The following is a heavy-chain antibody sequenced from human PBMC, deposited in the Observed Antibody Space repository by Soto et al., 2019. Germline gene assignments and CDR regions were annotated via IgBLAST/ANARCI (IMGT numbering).Heavy chain of an antibody. CDR2: INHSGST. D-gene: IGHD3-10*01. J-gene: IGHJ4*02. Sequence: SETLSLTCAVYGGSFSGYYWSWIRQPPGKGLEWIGEINHSGSTNYNPSLKSRVTISVDTSKNQFSLKLSSVTAADTAVYYCGMDYYGSGSYTFPSDSWGQGPLVPVSS. CDR3: GMDYYGSGSYTFPSDS. CDR1: GGSFSGYY. V-gene: IGHV4-34*01.